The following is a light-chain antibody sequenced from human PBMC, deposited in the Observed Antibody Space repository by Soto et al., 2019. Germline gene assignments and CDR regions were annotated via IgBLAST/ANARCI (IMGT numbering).Light chain of an antibody. CDR3: QKYNSAHALT. V-gene: IGKV1-27*01. CDR1: QGISNY. J-gene: IGKJ4*01. CDR2: AAS. Sequence: DIQMTQSPSSLSASVGDRVTITCRASQGISNYLAWYQQKPGKVPKLLIYAASTLQSGVPSRFSGSGSWTDFTLTISSLQPEDVATYYCQKYNSAHALTFGGGTKVEIK.